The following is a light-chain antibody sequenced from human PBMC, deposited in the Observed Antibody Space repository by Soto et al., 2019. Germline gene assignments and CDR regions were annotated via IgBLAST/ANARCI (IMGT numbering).Light chain of an antibody. CDR2: GAS. CDR1: QSVSSSY. J-gene: IGKJ1*01. V-gene: IGKV3-20*01. Sequence: EIVLTQSPGTLSLSPGERATLSCRASQSVSSSYLAWYQQKPGQAPRLLIYGASSRATGIPDRFSGSGSGTDFTLTISRLEPEDFAVDYCQQYGSSPTFGQGTKVEIK. CDR3: QQYGSSPT.